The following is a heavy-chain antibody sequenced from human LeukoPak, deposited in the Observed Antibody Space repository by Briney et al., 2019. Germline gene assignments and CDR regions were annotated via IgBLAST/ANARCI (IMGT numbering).Heavy chain of an antibody. V-gene: IGHV1-69*06. J-gene: IGHJ4*02. Sequence: GSSVKVYCKASGGTFSSYAISWVRQAPGQGLEWMGGIIPIFGTANYAQKFQGRVTITADKSTSTAYMELSSLRSENTAVYYCARASSGWFVPLDYWGQGTLVTVSS. CDR1: GGTFSSYA. CDR3: ARASSGWFVPLDY. D-gene: IGHD6-19*01. CDR2: IIPIFGTA.